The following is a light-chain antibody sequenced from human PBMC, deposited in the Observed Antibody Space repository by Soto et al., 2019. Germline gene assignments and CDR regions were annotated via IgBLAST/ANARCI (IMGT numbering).Light chain of an antibody. Sequence: IVLTQSPATLSLSPGERATLSCRTSQSVSSSLAWYQQKPGQAPRLLFYDASNRATGIPARFSGSGSGTDFTLTISSLEPEDFAVYYCQQRGSSLSFGQGTKVDI. V-gene: IGKV3-11*01. CDR2: DAS. CDR1: QSVSSS. J-gene: IGKJ1*01. CDR3: QQRGSSLS.